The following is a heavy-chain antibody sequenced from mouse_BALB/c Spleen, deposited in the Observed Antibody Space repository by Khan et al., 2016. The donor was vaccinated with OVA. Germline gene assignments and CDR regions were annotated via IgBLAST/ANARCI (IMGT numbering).Heavy chain of an antibody. Sequence: EVELVESGGGLVKPGGSLKLSCAASGFTFSSFVMSWVRQTPEKRLEWVATISSAGTYTYFPDSVKGRFTISRDNAKNTLYLQMNRLRSEDTAMYYCANGNYGWFAYWAKGLWSLSLQ. V-gene: IGHV5-9-1*01. CDR1: GFTFSSFV. J-gene: IGHJ3*01. CDR3: ANGNYGWFAY. CDR2: ISSAGTYT. D-gene: IGHD2-1*01.